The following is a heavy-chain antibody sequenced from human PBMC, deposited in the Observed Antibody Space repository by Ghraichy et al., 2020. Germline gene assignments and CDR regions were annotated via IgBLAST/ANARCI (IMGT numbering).Heavy chain of an antibody. CDR2: INPTGST. CDR1: VGSFSGYY. D-gene: IGHD5-18*01. Sequence: SETLSLTCAVYVGSFSGYYWSWIRQPPGKGLEWIGEINPTGSTNNSPSLKSRLTMLVDTSKNQFSLKLKSVTAADTAVYYCARRRELWSAAEGDAFDMWGQGTMVNVSS. CDR3: ARRRELWSAAEGDAFDM. J-gene: IGHJ3*02. V-gene: IGHV4-34*01.